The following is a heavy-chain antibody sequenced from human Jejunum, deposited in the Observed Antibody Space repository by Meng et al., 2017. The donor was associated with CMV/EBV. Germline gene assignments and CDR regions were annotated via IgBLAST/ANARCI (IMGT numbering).Heavy chain of an antibody. J-gene: IGHJ4*02. CDR2: IDPNTGNP. CDR1: GYTFTSYA. Sequence: QVQLVQSGSELKQPEAAVKVSCRPSGYTFTSYAINWVRQAPGQGPDWMGWIDPNTGNPTYDQGFTGRFVFSLDTSVSTAYLQINSLRADDTAVYYCARDSPLDGYSLLDYWGQGTLVTVSS. V-gene: IGHV7-4-1*02. D-gene: IGHD5-24*01. CDR3: ARDSPLDGYSLLDY.